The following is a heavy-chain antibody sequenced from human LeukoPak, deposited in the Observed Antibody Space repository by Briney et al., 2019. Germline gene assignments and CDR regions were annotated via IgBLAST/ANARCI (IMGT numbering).Heavy chain of an antibody. Sequence: SVKVSCKASGGTFNSYAINWVRQAPGQGLEWMGRIFPIFGTANYAQKFQGRVTVTTNESTNTAYMELSSLRPEDTAMYYCARDRGERDSSWSLPAHGFDIWGQGTMVTVSS. V-gene: IGHV1-69*05. J-gene: IGHJ3*02. D-gene: IGHD6-13*01. CDR1: GGTFNSYA. CDR3: ARDRGERDSSWSLPAHGFDI. CDR2: IFPIFGTA.